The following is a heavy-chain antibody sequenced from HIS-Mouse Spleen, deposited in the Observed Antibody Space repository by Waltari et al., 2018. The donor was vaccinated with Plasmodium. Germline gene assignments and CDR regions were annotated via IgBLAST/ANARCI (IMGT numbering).Heavy chain of an antibody. Sequence: QVQLQQWGAGLLKPSETLSLTCAVYGGSFRGYYWCWIRQTPGQGLEWIGEINHSGITNYYPSLKSRVTISVDTAKSQFSLKLSSVTAADTAVYYCATSNDIWGQGTMVTVSS. J-gene: IGHJ3*02. CDR2: INHSGIT. CDR1: GGSFRGYY. CDR3: ATSNDI. D-gene: IGHD7-27*01. V-gene: IGHV4-34*01.